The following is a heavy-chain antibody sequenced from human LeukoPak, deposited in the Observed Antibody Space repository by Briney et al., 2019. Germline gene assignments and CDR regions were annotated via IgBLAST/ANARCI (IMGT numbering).Heavy chain of an antibody. V-gene: IGHV3-23*01. J-gene: IGHJ4*02. D-gene: IGHD6-13*01. CDR3: AKGAYSSTWYLFDY. CDR1: GFTFSSYA. CDR2: ISGSGGST. Sequence: GGSLRLSCAASGFTFSSYAMSWVRQAPGKGLEWVSSISGSGGSTYYADSVKGRFTISRDNSKNTLYLQMNSLRGDDTAAYYCAKGAYSSTWYLFDYWGQGTLVTVSS.